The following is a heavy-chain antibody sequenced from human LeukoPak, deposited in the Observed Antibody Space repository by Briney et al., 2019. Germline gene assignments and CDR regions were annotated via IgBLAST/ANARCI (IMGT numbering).Heavy chain of an antibody. V-gene: IGHV1-46*01. CDR2: INPSGGST. CDR3: ARADYGDYSPYWYFDL. J-gene: IGHJ2*01. D-gene: IGHD4-17*01. Sequence: ASVKVSCKASGYTFTSYYMHWVRQTPGQGLEWMGKINPSGGSTSYAQKFQGRVTMTRDTSTSTVYMELSSLRSEDTAVYYCARADYGDYSPYWYFDLWGRGTLVTVSS. CDR1: GYTFTSYY.